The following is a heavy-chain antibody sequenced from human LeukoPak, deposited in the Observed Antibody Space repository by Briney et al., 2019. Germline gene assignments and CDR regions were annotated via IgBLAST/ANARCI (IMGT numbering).Heavy chain of an antibody. J-gene: IGHJ4*02. V-gene: IGHV3-30*03. CDR2: ISYDGSNK. CDR1: GFTFSSYS. D-gene: IGHD3-10*01. CDR3: ARTGPYYYDFDY. Sequence: GGSLRLSCAASGFTFSSYSMNWVRQAPGRGLEWVAVISYDGSNKYYADSVKGRFTISRDNSKNTLYLQMNSLRAEDTAVYYCARTGPYYYDFDYWGQGTLVTVSS.